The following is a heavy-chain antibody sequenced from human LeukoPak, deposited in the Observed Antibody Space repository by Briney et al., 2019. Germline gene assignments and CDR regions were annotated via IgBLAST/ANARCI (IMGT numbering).Heavy chain of an antibody. Sequence: GGSLRLSCAASGFTFSSYAMHWVRQAPGKGLEWVAVISYDGSNKYYADSVKGRFTISRDNSKNTLYLQMNSLRAEDTAVYYCAKDGGLWVSAHWGDSWGRGTLVTVSS. V-gene: IGHV3-30-3*01. J-gene: IGHJ4*02. CDR3: AKDGGLWVSAHWGDS. CDR1: GFTFSSYA. D-gene: IGHD7-27*01. CDR2: ISYDGSNK.